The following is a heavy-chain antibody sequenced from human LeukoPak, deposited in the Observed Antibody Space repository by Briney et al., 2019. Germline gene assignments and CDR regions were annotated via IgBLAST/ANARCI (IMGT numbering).Heavy chain of an antibody. Sequence: GGSLRLSCAASGLTFSSYGMHWVRQAPGKGLEWVAVIWYDGSNKYYADSVKGRFTISRDNSKNTLYLKMNSLRAEETAVYYCAKATRFLEWLLFAFDYWGQGTLVTVSS. V-gene: IGHV3-33*06. CDR1: GLTFSSYG. CDR3: AKATRFLEWLLFAFDY. D-gene: IGHD3-3*01. J-gene: IGHJ4*02. CDR2: IWYDGSNK.